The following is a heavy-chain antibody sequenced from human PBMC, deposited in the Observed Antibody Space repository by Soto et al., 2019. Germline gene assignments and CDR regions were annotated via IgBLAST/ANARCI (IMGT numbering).Heavy chain of an antibody. V-gene: IGHV3-30-3*01. CDR1: GFTFSSYA. D-gene: IGHD2-2*01. CDR3: ARVRDIVVVQEWCDP. Sequence: SLRLSCAASGFTFSSYAMHWVRQAPGKGLEWVAVISYDGSNKYYADSVKGRFTISRDNSKNTLYLQMNSLRAEDTAVYYCARVRDIVVVQEWCDPWGKGSL. J-gene: IGHJ5*02. CDR2: ISYDGSNK.